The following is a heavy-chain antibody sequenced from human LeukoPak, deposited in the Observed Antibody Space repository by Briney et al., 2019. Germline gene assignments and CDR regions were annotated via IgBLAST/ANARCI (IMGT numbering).Heavy chain of an antibody. D-gene: IGHD4-11*01. CDR2: IYHSGST. CDR3: ARAIYRGDNWFDP. CDR1: GGSISSGGYY. J-gene: IGHJ5*02. Sequence: SETLSLTCTVSGGSISSGGYYWSWIRQPPGKGLEWLGYIYHSGSTYYNPSLKSRVTISVDRSKNQFSLKLSSVTAADTAVYYCARAIYRGDNWFDPWGQGTLVTVSS. V-gene: IGHV4-30-2*01.